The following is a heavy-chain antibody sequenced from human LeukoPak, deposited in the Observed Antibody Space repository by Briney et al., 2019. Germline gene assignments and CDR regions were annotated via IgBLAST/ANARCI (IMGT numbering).Heavy chain of an antibody. CDR3: ARDESYYYYGMDV. Sequence: GGSLRPSCAASGFTFSSYWMHWVRQAPGKGLVWVSRINSDGSSTSYADSVKGRFTISRDNAKNTLYLQMNSLRAEDTAVYYCARDESYYYYGMDVWGQGTTVTVSS. J-gene: IGHJ6*02. CDR1: GFTFSSYW. V-gene: IGHV3-74*01. CDR2: INSDGSST.